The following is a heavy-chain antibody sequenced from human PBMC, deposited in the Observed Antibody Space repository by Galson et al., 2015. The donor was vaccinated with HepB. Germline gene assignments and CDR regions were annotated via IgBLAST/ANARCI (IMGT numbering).Heavy chain of an antibody. V-gene: IGHV1-3*01. CDR2: INAGNGNT. D-gene: IGHD3-10*01. Sequence: SVKVSCKASGYTFTSYAMHWVRQAPGQRLEWMGWINAGNGNTKYSQKFQGRVTITRDTSASTAYMELSSLRSEDTAVYYCARDRGPITMVQGVTYTYWFDPWGQGTLVTVSS. CDR3: ARDRGPITMVQGVTYTYWFDP. J-gene: IGHJ5*02. CDR1: GYTFTSYA.